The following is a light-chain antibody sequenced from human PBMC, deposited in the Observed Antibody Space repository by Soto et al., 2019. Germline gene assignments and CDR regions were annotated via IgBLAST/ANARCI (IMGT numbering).Light chain of an antibody. J-gene: IGKJ1*01. CDR3: QQRHNWPRT. V-gene: IGKV3-11*01. CDR1: QTVTSS. CDR2: AAS. Sequence: EIVLTQSPATLSLSPGEKATLSCRASQTVTSSLAWYQQKPGQAPRLLIYAASNRATGIPARFSGSGSXXXXXXXISSLEHEDFAVYYCQQRHNWPRTFGQGTKVEV.